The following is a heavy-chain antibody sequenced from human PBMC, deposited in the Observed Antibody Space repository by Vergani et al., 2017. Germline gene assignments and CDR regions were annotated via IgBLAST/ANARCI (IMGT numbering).Heavy chain of an antibody. CDR2: IYSGGST. CDR3: AKAPKQITRHYYYYYMDV. J-gene: IGHJ6*03. Sequence: EVQLVETGGGLIQPGGSLRLSCAASGFTVSSNYMSWVRQAPGKGLEWVSVIYSGGSTYYADSVKGRFTISRDNSKNTLYLQMNSLRAEDTAVYYCAKAPKQITRHYYYYYMDVWGKGTTVTVSS. CDR1: GFTVSSNY. V-gene: IGHV3-53*02. D-gene: IGHD5-24*01.